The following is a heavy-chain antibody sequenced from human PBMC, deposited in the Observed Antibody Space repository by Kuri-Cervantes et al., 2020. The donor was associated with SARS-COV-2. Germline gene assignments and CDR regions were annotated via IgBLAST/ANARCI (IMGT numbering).Heavy chain of an antibody. J-gene: IGHJ6*03. CDR2: INPSGGST. CDR3: ARRFLEWSQGMYV. Sequence: ASVKVSCKASGYTFTSYDINWVRQAPGQGLEWMGIINPSGGSTSYAQKFQGRVTMTRDTSTSTVYMGLSSLRSEDTAVYYCARRFLEWSQGMYVWGKGTTVTVSS. CDR1: GYTFTSYD. D-gene: IGHD3-3*01. V-gene: IGHV1-46*01.